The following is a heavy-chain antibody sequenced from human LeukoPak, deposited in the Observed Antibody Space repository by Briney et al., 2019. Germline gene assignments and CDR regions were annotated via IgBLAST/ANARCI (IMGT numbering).Heavy chain of an antibody. CDR1: VFLFSSYP. Sequence: GGSLTLSCAASVFLFSSYPMSWVRQAPGKGLEWVSGISGSGGSTYYADSVKGRFTISRDNSKKTLYLQMNSLRAEDTAVYYSAKAYMTTVTTPIDDWGRRTLVTVSS. CDR2: ISGSGGST. D-gene: IGHD4-17*01. J-gene: IGHJ4*02. V-gene: IGHV3-23*01. CDR3: AKAYMTTVTTPIDD.